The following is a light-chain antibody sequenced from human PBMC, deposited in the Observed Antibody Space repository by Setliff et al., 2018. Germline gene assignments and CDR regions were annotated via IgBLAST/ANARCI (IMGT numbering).Light chain of an antibody. J-gene: IGLJ1*01. Sequence: QSALTQPPSASGSPGQSVTISCTGTSSDVGAFSYVSWYQQHSGKSPRLIIFDVTNRPSAISNRFSGSKSGNTASLTISGLQAEDEAHYYCSSYTTSSTYVFGTGTKV. CDR1: SSDVGAFSY. V-gene: IGLV2-14*03. CDR2: DVT. CDR3: SSYTTSSTYV.